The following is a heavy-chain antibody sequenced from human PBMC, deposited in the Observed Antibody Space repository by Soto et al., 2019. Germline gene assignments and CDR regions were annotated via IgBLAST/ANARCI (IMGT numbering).Heavy chain of an antibody. Sequence: QVHLVESGGGVVQPGRSLRLSCAASGFTFSNNGMHWVRQAPGKGLEWRGVSSYEGSEKYYAGSVKGRFTISRDNSKNTLYLQMDTLRAEDTAIYYCVKDKGAAAGFEYWGQGILVTVSS. CDR1: GFTFSNNG. J-gene: IGHJ4*02. V-gene: IGHV3-30*18. CDR2: SSYEGSEK. D-gene: IGHD6-13*01. CDR3: VKDKGAAAGFEY.